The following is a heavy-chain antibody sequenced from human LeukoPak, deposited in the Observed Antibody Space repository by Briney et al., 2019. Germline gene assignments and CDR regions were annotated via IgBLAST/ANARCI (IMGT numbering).Heavy chain of an antibody. D-gene: IGHD6-13*01. CDR1: GFTFTSYW. CDR2: ISPDGGER. CDR3: ARVGTAAGLYFYL. V-gene: IGHV3-7*03. Sequence: GGSLRLSCAVSGFTFTSYWMNWVRQAPGKGLEWVGSISPDGGERSYVDSVKGRFTISRDNTNNSPYLQMSRLRAEDPAVYYCARVGTAAGLYFYLWGERTLVTVSS. J-gene: IGHJ4*01.